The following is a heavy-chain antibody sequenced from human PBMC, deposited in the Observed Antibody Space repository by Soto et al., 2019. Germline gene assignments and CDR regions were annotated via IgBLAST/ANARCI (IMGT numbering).Heavy chain of an antibody. J-gene: IGHJ3*02. D-gene: IGHD6-6*01. CDR2: INPSGGST. CDR1: GYTFTIYY. V-gene: IGHV1-46*01. CDR3: ARGIAARLDI. Sequence: ASVKVSGKASGYTFTIYYMHCVRQAPVQWLEWMGIINPSGGSTSYAQKFQGRVTMTRDTSTSTVYMELSSLRSEDTAVYYCARGIAARLDIWGQGTMVTVSS.